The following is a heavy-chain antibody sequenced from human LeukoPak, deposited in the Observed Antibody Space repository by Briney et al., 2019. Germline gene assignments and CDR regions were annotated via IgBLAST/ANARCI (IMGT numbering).Heavy chain of an antibody. CDR2: SDCNASN. CDR1: LGSMSSADSY. CDR3: ARFHDSLTGFDY. V-gene: IGHV4-30-4*01. J-gene: IGHJ4*02. Sequence: PPRALCLTCALPLGSMSSADSYWSWIRLPPGRGLEWIVYSDCNASNSYNPYLKCRITISKATSTHQFYMKLSTAAAADTAVYYSARFHDSLTGFDYWGQGTLVTVSS. D-gene: IGHD3-22*01.